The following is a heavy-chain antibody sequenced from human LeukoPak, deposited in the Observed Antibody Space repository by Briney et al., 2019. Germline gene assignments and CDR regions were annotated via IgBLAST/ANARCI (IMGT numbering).Heavy chain of an antibody. CDR3: ASYAKDIVVLPAASIYWYFDL. J-gene: IGHJ2*01. CDR1: GFTFSSYS. CDR2: INHSGST. Sequence: KAGGSLRLSCAASGFTFSSYSMNWIRQPPGKGLEWIGEINHSGSTNYNPSLKSRVTISVDTSKNQFSLKLSSVTAADTAVYYCASYAKDIVVLPAASIYWYFDLWGRGTLVTVSS. V-gene: IGHV4-34*01. D-gene: IGHD2-2*01.